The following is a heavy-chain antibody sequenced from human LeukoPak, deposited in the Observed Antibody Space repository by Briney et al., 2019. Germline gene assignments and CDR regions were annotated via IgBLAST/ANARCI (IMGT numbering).Heavy chain of an antibody. CDR2: ISGSGGST. V-gene: IGHV3-23*01. J-gene: IGHJ4*02. Sequence: PGGSLRLSCAASGFTFSSYAMSWVRQAPGKGLEWVSAISGSGGSTYYADSVKGRFTISRDNSKNTLYLQMNSLRAEDTAVYYCVTARPYYDYVWGSYRSAMYYFDYWGQGTLVTVSS. D-gene: IGHD3-16*02. CDR1: GFTFSSYA. CDR3: VTARPYYDYVWGSYRSAMYYFDY.